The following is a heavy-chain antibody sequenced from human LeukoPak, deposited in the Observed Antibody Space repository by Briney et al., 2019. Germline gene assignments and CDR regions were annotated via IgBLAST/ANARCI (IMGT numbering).Heavy chain of an antibody. Sequence: SETLSLTCTVSGGSISSGYSWGWIRQPPGQGLAWIGSIYFSGTTYYNPSLKSRVTISVDTSRNQFSLKLNSVTAADTAIYYCVRHLGANTWMGNWFDPWGQGTLVTVSS. J-gene: IGHJ5*02. CDR2: IYFSGTT. CDR1: GGSISSGYS. CDR3: VRHLGANTWMGNWFDP. D-gene: IGHD1-1*01. V-gene: IGHV4-39*01.